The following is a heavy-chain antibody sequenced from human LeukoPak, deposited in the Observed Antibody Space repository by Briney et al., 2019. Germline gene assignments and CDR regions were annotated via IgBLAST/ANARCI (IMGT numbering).Heavy chain of an antibody. D-gene: IGHD2-15*01. J-gene: IGHJ6*02. CDR1: GGSFSGYY. CDR3: ARGSGGATHARYYYYGMDV. V-gene: IGHV4-34*01. CDR2: INHSGST. Sequence: PSETLSLTCAVYGGSFSGYYWSWIRQPPGKGLEWIGEINHSGSTNYNPSLKSRVTISVDTSKNQFSLKLSSVTAADTAVYYCARGSGGATHARYYYYGMDVWGQGTTVTVSS.